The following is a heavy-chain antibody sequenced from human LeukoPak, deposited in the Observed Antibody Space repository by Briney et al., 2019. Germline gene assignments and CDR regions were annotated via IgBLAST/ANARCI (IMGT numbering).Heavy chain of an antibody. J-gene: IGHJ4*02. Sequence: ASVKVSCKASGYTFTAYYMHWVRQAPGQGFEWMGWINPSRGGTNYAQKFQGRVTMTRDTSISTAYMELTRLRSDDTAVYYCARQEVVVAPLDYWGQGTLVTVSS. D-gene: IGHD2-15*01. V-gene: IGHV1-2*02. CDR1: GYTFTAYY. CDR3: ARQEVVVAPLDY. CDR2: INPSRGGT.